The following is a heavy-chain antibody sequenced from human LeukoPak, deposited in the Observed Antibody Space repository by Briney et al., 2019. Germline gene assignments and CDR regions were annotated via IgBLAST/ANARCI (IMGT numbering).Heavy chain of an antibody. CDR1: GYSISSGYY. CDR2: IYHSGST. Sequence: SETLSLTCAVSGYSISSGYYWGWIRQPPGKGLEWIGSIYHSGSTYYNPSLKSRVTISVDRSKNQFSLKLSSVTAADTAVYYCARGLWYSSSSDAFDIWGQGTMVTVSS. D-gene: IGHD6-13*01. CDR3: ARGLWYSSSSDAFDI. V-gene: IGHV4-38-2*01. J-gene: IGHJ3*02.